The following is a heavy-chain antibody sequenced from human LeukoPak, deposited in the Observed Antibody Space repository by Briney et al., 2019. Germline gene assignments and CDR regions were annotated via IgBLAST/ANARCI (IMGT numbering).Heavy chain of an antibody. CDR3: AGFFYDNSGDAFDI. CDR1: GYTFTGYF. CDR2: LIPIYGSA. J-gene: IGHJ3*02. D-gene: IGHD3-22*01. Sequence: ASVKVSCKASGYTFTGYFVHWMRQAPGQGLEWMGGLIPIYGSANYAQKFQGRVTITSDESTRTVYMELSSLRPEDSAVYYCAGFFYDNSGDAFDIWGQGTMVTVSS. V-gene: IGHV1-69*13.